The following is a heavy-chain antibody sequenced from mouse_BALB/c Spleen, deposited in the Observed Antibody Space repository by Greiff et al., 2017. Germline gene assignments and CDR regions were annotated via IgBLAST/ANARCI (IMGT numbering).Heavy chain of an antibody. CDR3: ARSSGSSFYYAMDY. CDR2: IDPANGNT. Sequence: EVQRVESGAELVKPGASVKLSCTASGFNIKDTYMHWVKQRPEQGLEWIGRIDPANGNTKYDPKFQGKATITADTSSNTAYLQLSSLTSEDTAVYYCARSSGSSFYYAMDYWGQGTSVTVSS. D-gene: IGHD1-1*01. J-gene: IGHJ4*01. V-gene: IGHV14-3*02. CDR1: GFNIKDTY.